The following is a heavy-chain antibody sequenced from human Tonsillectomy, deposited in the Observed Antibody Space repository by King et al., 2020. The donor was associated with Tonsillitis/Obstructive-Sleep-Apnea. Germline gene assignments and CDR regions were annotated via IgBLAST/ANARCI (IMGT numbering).Heavy chain of an antibody. CDR1: GFTFSSYS. J-gene: IGHJ6*01. CDR3: ARDRCRSTSGVCQDV. Sequence: VQLVESGGGLVKPGGSLRLSCAASGFTFSSYSMNWVRQAPGKGLEWVSSISSSSSYIYYADSVKGRFTISRDNAKNSLYLQMNSLRAEETAVYYCARDRCRSTSGVCQDVWGKGTTVTVSS. D-gene: IGHD2-2*01. CDR2: ISSSSSYI. V-gene: IGHV3-21*01.